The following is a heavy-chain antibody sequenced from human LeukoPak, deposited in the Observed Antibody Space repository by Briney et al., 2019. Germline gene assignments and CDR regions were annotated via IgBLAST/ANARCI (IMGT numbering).Heavy chain of an antibody. CDR2: IRSKAYGGTT. Sequence: PGGSLRLSCTASGFTFGDYAMSWVRQAPGKGLEWVGFIRSKAYGGTTEYAASVKGRFTISRDDSKSIAYLQMNSLKTEDTAVYYCTRYNGYYDYVGGSYRQYYFDYWGQGTLVTVSS. CDR3: TRYNGYYDYVGGSYRQYYFDY. D-gene: IGHD3-16*02. CDR1: GFTFGDYA. J-gene: IGHJ4*02. V-gene: IGHV3-49*04.